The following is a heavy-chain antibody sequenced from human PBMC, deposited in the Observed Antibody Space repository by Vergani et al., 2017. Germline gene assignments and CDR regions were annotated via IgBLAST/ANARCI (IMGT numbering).Heavy chain of an antibody. V-gene: IGHV3-30-3*01. CDR1: GFTFSSYA. D-gene: IGHD6-13*01. CDR3: ARDLGAAAGTHYGFFDY. CDR2: ISYDGSNK. J-gene: IGHJ4*02. Sequence: VQLVESGGGVVQPGRSLRLSCAASGFTFSSYAMHWVRQAPGKGLEWVAVISYDGSNKYYADSVKGRFTISRDNSKNTLYLQMNSLRAEDTAVYYCARDLGAAAGTHYGFFDYWGQGTLVTVSS.